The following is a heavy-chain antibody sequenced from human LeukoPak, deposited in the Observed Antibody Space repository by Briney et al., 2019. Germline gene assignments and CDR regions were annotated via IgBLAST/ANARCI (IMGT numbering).Heavy chain of an antibody. CDR2: IYYSGST. CDR1: GGSISSSSYY. J-gene: IGHJ4*02. CDR3: ARNAAYNLDY. Sequence: PSETLSLTCTVSGGSISSSSYYWGWIRQPPGKGLEWIGSIYYSGSTYYNPSLKSRVTISVDTSKNQFSLKLSSVTAADTAVYYCARNAAYNLDYWGQGTPVTVSS. V-gene: IGHV4-39*01. D-gene: IGHD1-1*01.